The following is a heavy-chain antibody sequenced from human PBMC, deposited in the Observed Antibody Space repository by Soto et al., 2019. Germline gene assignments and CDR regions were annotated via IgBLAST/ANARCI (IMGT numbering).Heavy chain of an antibody. CDR3: ARAHAPTLPFDS. Sequence: QMQLQESGPGLVKPSETLSLTCTVSGDSIRNVYWSWIRQPPGKGLEWIGFIYHSGNAKYNPSLKSRVAMSVDSSKNQISLSLNSVTAADSAVYFCARAHAPTLPFDSWGQGTLVTVSS. CDR2: IYHSGNA. D-gene: IGHD2-2*01. CDR1: GDSIRNVY. J-gene: IGHJ4*02. V-gene: IGHV4-59*13.